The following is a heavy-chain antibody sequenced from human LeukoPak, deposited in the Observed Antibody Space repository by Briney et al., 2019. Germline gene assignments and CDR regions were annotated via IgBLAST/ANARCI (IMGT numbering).Heavy chain of an antibody. D-gene: IGHD3-22*01. V-gene: IGHV3-30-3*01. J-gene: IGHJ4*02. CDR3: AREYSSGYYRTFDF. Sequence: GGSLRLSCAASGFIFSTYYMHWVRQAPGKGLEWVTIISYDGGNKYYADSAKGRFTISRDNSKDTLFLQMHSLRADDTAVYYCAREYSSGYYRTFDFWGQGTLVTVSS. CDR2: ISYDGGNK. CDR1: GFIFSTYY.